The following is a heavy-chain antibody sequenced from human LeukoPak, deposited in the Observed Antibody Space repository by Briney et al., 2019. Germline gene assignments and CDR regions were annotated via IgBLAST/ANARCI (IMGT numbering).Heavy chain of an antibody. Sequence: GGSLRLSCAASGFTFEDYAMHWVRQAPGKGLEWVSGISWNSGSIGYADSVKGRFTISRDNAKNSLYLQMNSLRAEDTAVYYCARVRSSYYYESSGYYHYDAFDIWGQGTMVTVSS. J-gene: IGHJ3*02. CDR1: GFTFEDYA. CDR3: ARVRSSYYYESSGYYHYDAFDI. V-gene: IGHV3-9*01. D-gene: IGHD3-22*01. CDR2: ISWNSGSI.